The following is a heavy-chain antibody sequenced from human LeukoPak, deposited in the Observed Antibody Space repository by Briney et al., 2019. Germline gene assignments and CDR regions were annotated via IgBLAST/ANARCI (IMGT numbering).Heavy chain of an antibody. CDR2: ISGGGSTI. Sequence: GGSLRLSCAASRFTFSDYYMSWIPQAPGKGLEWVSYISGGGSTIYHADSVKGRFTISRDNGKKSLYLQMNSLRAEDTAVYYCARVRYAGYYMDVWGKGTTVTVSS. CDR3: ARVRYAGYYMDV. CDR1: RFTFSDYY. D-gene: IGHD2-8*01. J-gene: IGHJ6*03. V-gene: IGHV3-11*01.